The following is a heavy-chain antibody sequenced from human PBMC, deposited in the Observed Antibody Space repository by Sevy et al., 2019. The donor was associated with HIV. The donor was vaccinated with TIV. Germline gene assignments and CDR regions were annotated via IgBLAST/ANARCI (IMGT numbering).Heavy chain of an antibody. CDR2: LSFGCGEI. CDR3: AREGCTKPHDY. D-gene: IGHD2-8*01. J-gene: IGHJ4*02. CDR1: GFTFSKYS. Sequence: GGSLRLSCAASGFTFSKYSMSWVRQPPGKGLEWVSTLSFGCGEINYADSVKGRFTISMANSKSSVYLQMNNLRPEDTAVYYCAREGCTKPHDYWGQGTLVTVSS. V-gene: IGHV3-23*01.